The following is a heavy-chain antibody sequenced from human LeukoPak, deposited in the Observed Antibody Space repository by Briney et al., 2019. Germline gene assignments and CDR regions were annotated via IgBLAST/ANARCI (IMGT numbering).Heavy chain of an antibody. CDR3: ARASRHYYYYYGMDV. Sequence: ASVTVSFKASGYTFTSYDINWVRQATGPGLEWMGWMNRNSGNTGYAQKFQGRVTMTRNTSISTAYMELSSLRSEDTAVYYCARASRHYYYYYGMDVWGQGTTVTVSS. J-gene: IGHJ6*02. CDR2: MNRNSGNT. V-gene: IGHV1-8*01. CDR1: GYTFTSYD.